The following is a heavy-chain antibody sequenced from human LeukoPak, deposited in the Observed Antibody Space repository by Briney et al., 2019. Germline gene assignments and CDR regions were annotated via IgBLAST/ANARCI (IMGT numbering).Heavy chain of an antibody. J-gene: IGHJ5*02. D-gene: IGHD3-10*01. Sequence: PGESLKISCKASGYNFANYWIGWVRQVPGKGLEWMGIVYPGGSETQYSPSFQGLVTISVDKATSTAYLQWNTLQASDTAIYYCARRNYYSVWFDPWGQGTLVTVSS. V-gene: IGHV5-51*01. CDR3: ARRNYYSVWFDP. CDR2: VYPGGSET. CDR1: GYNFANYW.